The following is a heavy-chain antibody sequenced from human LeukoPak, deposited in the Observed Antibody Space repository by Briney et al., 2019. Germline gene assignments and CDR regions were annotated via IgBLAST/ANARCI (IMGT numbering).Heavy chain of an antibody. V-gene: IGHV1-3*01. CDR3: ARYPRTSWWGDYFDY. CDR1: GYTFTSYA. Sequence: ASVKVSCKASGYTFTSYALHWVRQAPGQRLEWMGWINAGNGITKYSQKFQGRVTITRDTSANTAYMELSSLRSEDTAVYYCARYPRTSWWGDYFDYWGQGTLVTVSS. J-gene: IGHJ4*02. CDR2: INAGNGIT. D-gene: IGHD6-13*01.